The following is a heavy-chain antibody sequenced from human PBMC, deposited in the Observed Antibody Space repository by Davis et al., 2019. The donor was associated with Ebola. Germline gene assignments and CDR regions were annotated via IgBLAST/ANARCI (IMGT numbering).Heavy chain of an antibody. J-gene: IGHJ4*02. Sequence: SETLSLTCAVSGGSISSSNWWSWVRQPPGKGLEWIGEIYHSGSTNYNPSLKSRVTISVDTSKNQFSLKLSSVTAADTAVYYCARSLGSYYAFMDYWGQGTLVTVSS. V-gene: IGHV4-4*02. D-gene: IGHD1-26*01. CDR2: IYHSGST. CDR3: ARSLGSYYAFMDY. CDR1: GGSISSSNW.